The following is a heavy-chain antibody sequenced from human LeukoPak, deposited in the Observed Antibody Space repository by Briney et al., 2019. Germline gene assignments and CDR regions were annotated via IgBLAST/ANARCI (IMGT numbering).Heavy chain of an antibody. D-gene: IGHD3-10*01. V-gene: IGHV4-59*01. CDR3: ARGLYGSGTYGY. CDR2: IYYSGST. J-gene: IGHJ4*02. CDR1: GGSISSYY. Sequence: SETLSLTCTVSGGSISSYYWSWIRQPPGKGLEWIGYIYYSGSTNYNPSLKSRVTISVETSKNQFSLKLSSVTAADTAVYYCARGLYGSGTYGYWGQGTLVTVSS.